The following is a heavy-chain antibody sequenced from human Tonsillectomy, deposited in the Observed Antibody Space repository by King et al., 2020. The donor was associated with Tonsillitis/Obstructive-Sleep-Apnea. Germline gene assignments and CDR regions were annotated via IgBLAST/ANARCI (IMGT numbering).Heavy chain of an antibody. CDR1: GGSFSGYY. J-gene: IGHJ4*02. V-gene: IGHV4-34*01. CDR2: IDHSGST. D-gene: IGHD3-9*01. Sequence: VQLQQWGAGLLKPSETLSLTCGVYGGSFSGYYWTWIRQTPDRGLEWIWEIDHSGSTNRNPSLNSRVTVSVDTSKNQFSLNLNSVTAADTAVYYCARGSVENDWAFDYWGQGTLVTVSS. CDR3: ARGSVENDWAFDY.